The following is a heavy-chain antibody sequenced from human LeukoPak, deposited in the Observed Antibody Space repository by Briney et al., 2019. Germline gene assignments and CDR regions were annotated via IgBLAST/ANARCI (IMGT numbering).Heavy chain of an antibody. CDR1: GLTFSSHS. CDR3: AREQDIGLSLDY. CDR2: IYSDNT. V-gene: IGHV3-21*01. J-gene: IGHJ4*02. Sequence: GGSLRLSCAVSGLTFSSHSMNWVRQAPGKGLEWVSFIYSDNTHYSDSVEGRFTISRDNAENSLYLQLNSLRAEDTAVYYCAREQDIGLSLDYWGQGTLLTVSS. D-gene: IGHD2-15*01.